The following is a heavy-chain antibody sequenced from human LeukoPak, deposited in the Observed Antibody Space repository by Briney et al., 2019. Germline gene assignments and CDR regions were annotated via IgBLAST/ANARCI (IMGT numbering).Heavy chain of an antibody. Sequence: SETLSLTCAVYGGSFSGYYWSWIRQPPGKGPEWIGEINHSGSTNYNPSLKSRVTISVDTSKNQFSLKLSSVTAADTAVYYCARHTVYCSSTSCYDGRWFDPWGQGTLVTVSS. V-gene: IGHV4-34*01. CDR1: GGSFSGYY. D-gene: IGHD2-2*01. J-gene: IGHJ5*02. CDR2: INHSGST. CDR3: ARHTVYCSSTSCYDGRWFDP.